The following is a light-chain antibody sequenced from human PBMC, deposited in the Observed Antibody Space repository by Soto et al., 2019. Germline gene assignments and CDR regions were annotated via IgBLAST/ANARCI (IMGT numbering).Light chain of an antibody. V-gene: IGLV2-14*01. CDR2: EVS. Sequence: QSALTQPASVSGSPGQSITISCTGTSSDVGGYNYVSWYQQHPGKAPKLMIYEVSNRPSGVSNRFSGSKSANTPSLTISGLQAEDEADYFCSSYTSSNTRYVFGTGTKVTVL. CDR1: SSDVGGYNY. CDR3: SSYTSSNTRYV. J-gene: IGLJ1*01.